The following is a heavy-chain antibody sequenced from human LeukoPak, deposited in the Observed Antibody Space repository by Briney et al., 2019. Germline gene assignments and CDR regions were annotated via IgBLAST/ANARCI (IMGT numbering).Heavy chain of an antibody. J-gene: IGHJ4*02. CDR2: IWQDGSNE. D-gene: IGHD2-21*01. Sequence: QPGRSLSLSCVASGFTFSSYGMHWVRQPPRRGLEWVAIIWQDGSNEHYADSVKGRFTISRDNSKNTLYLQMNSLRAEDTGVYYCARALWPYYFDYWGQGNLVTVSS. V-gene: IGHV3-33*08. CDR3: ARALWPYYFDY. CDR1: GFTFSSYG.